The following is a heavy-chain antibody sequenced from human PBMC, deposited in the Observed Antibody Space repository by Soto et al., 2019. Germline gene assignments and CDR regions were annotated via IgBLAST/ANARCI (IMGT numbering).Heavy chain of an antibody. J-gene: IGHJ4*02. CDR1: GFTFSSYG. Sequence: QVQLVESGGGVVQPGRSLRLSCAASGFTFSSYGMHWVRQAPGKGLEWVAVIWYDGSNKYYADSVKGRFTISRDNSKNTLYLQMNRLRGEDTAVYYCARDERDSGSLDYWGQGTLVTVSS. V-gene: IGHV3-33*01. CDR2: IWYDGSNK. CDR3: ARDERDSGSLDY. D-gene: IGHD3-10*01.